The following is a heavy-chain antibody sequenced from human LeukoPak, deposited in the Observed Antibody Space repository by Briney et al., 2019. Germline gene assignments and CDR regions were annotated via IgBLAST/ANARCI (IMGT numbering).Heavy chain of an antibody. V-gene: IGHV3-21*01. J-gene: IGHJ2*01. Sequence: PGGSLRLSCAASGFTFSSYSMNWVRQAPGKGLEWVSSISSSSSYIYYADSVKGRFTISRDNAKNSLYLQMNSLRAEDTAVYYCAREYCSGGSCYSRPYWYFDPWGRGTLVTVSS. CDR1: GFTFSSYS. CDR2: ISSSSSYI. CDR3: AREYCSGGSCYSRPYWYFDP. D-gene: IGHD2-15*01.